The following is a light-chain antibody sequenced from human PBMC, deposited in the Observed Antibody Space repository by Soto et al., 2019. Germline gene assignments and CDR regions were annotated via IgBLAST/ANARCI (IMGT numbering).Light chain of an antibody. Sequence: QSALTQPASVSGSPGQSITISCTGTRSDIGAYNFVSWYQQHPGEVPKLILYDVNVRPSGVSHRFSGSKSGNTASLTISGLQAEDEADYYCTSWTTSTTMIFGGGTKVTVL. CDR3: TSWTTSTTMI. V-gene: IGLV2-14*03. J-gene: IGLJ2*01. CDR2: DVN. CDR1: RSDIGAYNF.